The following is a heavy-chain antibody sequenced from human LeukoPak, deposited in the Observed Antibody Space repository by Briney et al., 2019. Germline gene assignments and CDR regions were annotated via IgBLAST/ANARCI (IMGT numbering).Heavy chain of an antibody. D-gene: IGHD6-19*01. J-gene: IGHJ4*02. Sequence: PGGSLRLSCAASGFTFSDYYMTWIRQAPGKGLEWVSVIYSGGSTYYADSVKGRFTISRDNSKNTLYLQMNSLRAEDTAVYYCARESYNSGIDYWGQGTLVTVSS. V-gene: IGHV3-53*01. CDR1: GFTFSDYY. CDR3: ARESYNSGIDY. CDR2: IYSGGST.